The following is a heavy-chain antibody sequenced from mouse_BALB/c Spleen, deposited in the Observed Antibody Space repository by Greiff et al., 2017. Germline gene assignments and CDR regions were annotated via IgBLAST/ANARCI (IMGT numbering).Heavy chain of an antibody. CDR2: ISSGGSYT. V-gene: IGHV5-6-4*01. Sequence: EVKLLESGGGLVKPGGSLKLSCAASGFTFSSYTMSWVRQTPEKRLVWVATISSGGSYTYYPDSVKGRFTISRDNAKNTLYLQMSSLKSEDTAMYYCTRDNWDYWGQGTSVTVSS. D-gene: IGHD4-1*01. J-gene: IGHJ4*01. CDR3: TRDNWDY. CDR1: GFTFSSYT.